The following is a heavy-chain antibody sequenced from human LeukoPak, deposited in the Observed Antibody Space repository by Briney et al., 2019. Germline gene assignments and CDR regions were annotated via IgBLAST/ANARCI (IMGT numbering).Heavy chain of an antibody. CDR3: ARDLSSSWYDAFDI. CDR1: GGSISSYY. V-gene: IGHV4-59*12. Sequence: SETLSLTCTVSGGSISSYYWSWIRQPPGKGLEWIGYIYHSGSTNYNPSLKSRVTISVDTSKNQFSLKLSSVTAADTAVYYCARDLSSSWYDAFDIWGQGTMVTVSS. D-gene: IGHD6-13*01. CDR2: IYHSGST. J-gene: IGHJ3*02.